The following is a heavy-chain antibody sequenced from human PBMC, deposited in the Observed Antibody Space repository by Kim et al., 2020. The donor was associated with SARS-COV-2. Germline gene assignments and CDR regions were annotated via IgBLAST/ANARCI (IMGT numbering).Heavy chain of an antibody. Sequence: SETLSLTCTVSGGSISSGSYYWSWIRQPAGKGLEWIGRIYTSGSTNYNPSLKSRVTISVDTSKNQFSLKLSSVTAADTAVYYCARVRGTRHGRHYGMDVWGQGTTVTVSS. CDR3: ARVRGTRHGRHYGMDV. CDR1: GGSISSGSYY. J-gene: IGHJ6*02. D-gene: IGHD1-1*01. V-gene: IGHV4-61*02. CDR2: IYTSGST.